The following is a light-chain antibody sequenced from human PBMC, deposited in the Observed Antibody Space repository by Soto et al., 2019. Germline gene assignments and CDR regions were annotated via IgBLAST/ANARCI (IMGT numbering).Light chain of an antibody. J-gene: IGLJ1*01. Sequence: QSVLTQPASVYGSPGQSITISCTGTSSDVGGYNYVSWSQQHPGKAPKLIIYDVSNRPSGVSNRFSGSKSGNTASLTISGLQAEHEADYYCSSYTSSSSPYVFGTGTKLTVL. CDR2: DVS. CDR1: SSDVGGYNY. V-gene: IGLV2-14*01. CDR3: SSYTSSSSPYV.